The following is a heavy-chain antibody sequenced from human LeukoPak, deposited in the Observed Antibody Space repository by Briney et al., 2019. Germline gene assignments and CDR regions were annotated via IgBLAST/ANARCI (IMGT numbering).Heavy chain of an antibody. CDR2: ITSSGTTI. V-gene: IGHV3-11*01. Sequence: GGSLRLSCAASGFSFSDCNMSWIRQAPGRGLEFISYITSSGTTIYYADSVKGRFTVSRDNAKNSLFLQMNSLRAEDTAVYYCARKEGDHWGQGTLVTVSS. CDR1: GFSFSDCN. CDR3: ARKEGDH. J-gene: IGHJ4*02.